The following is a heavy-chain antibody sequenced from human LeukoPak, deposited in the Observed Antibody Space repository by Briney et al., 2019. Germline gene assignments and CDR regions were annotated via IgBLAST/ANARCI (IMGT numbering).Heavy chain of an antibody. CDR2: ISYDGSNK. D-gene: IGHD4-17*01. Sequence: GGSLRLSCAASGFTFSSYAMHWVRQAPGKGLEWVAVISYDGSNKYYADSVKGRFTISRDNSKNTLYLQMNSLRAEDTAVYYCARDDQDGPTVTTPFDYWGQGTLVTVSS. CDR1: GFTFSSYA. J-gene: IGHJ4*02. CDR3: ARDDQDGPTVTTPFDY. V-gene: IGHV3-30-3*01.